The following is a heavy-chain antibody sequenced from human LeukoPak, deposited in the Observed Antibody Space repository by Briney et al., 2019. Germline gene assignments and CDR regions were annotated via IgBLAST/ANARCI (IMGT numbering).Heavy chain of an antibody. Sequence: GGSLRLSCAASAFTIGSNYMSWVRQAPGKGLEWVSIIYSGGSTYYADSVKGRFTISRDNSKNTLYLQMNSLRAEDTAVYYCARSLPSGYSSSWGKGTLVTVSS. D-gene: IGHD6-13*01. J-gene: IGHJ4*02. CDR2: IYSGGST. CDR3: ARSLPSGYSSS. V-gene: IGHV3-66*01. CDR1: AFTIGSNY.